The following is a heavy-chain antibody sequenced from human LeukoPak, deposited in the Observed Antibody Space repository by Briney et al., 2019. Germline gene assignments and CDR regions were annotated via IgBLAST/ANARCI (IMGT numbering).Heavy chain of an antibody. CDR2: IIPIFGTA. CDR3: ARGYGAAAGPADY. Sequence: GPQWKVSCKASGGTFSSYAISWVRQAPGQGLEWMGGIIPIFGTANYAQKFQGRVTITADKSTSTAYMELSSLRSEDTAVYYCARGYGAAAGPADYWGQGTLVTVSS. J-gene: IGHJ4*02. V-gene: IGHV1-69*06. CDR1: GGTFSSYA. D-gene: IGHD6-13*01.